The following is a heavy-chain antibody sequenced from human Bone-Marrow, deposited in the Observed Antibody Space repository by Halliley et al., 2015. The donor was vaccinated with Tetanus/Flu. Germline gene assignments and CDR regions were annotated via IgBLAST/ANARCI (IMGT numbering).Heavy chain of an antibody. D-gene: IGHD6-13*01. CDR3: AKRNSAGNGFDY. Sequence: GLEGVSGGHDGKTFYADSVKGRFTFSRDNAMNTLFLQMNSLRVEDTAVYYCAKRNSAGNGFDYWGQGTLVTVSS. J-gene: IGHJ4*02. CDR2: GHDGKT. V-gene: IGHV3-23*01.